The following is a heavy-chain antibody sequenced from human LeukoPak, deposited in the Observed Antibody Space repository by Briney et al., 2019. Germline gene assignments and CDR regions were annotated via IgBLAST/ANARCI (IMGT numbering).Heavy chain of an antibody. CDR1: GASISGSGYY. J-gene: IGHJ4*02. V-gene: IGHV4-39*07. D-gene: IGHD3-22*01. CDR3: ARSGGLWLLTYYFDY. Sequence: SETLSLTCTVSGASISGSGYYWGWIRQPPGKGLEWIGSIYSSGSTYYNASLQSRVTISVDTSKNQLSLKLSSVTAADTAVYFCARSGGLWLLTYYFDYWGQGTLVTVSS. CDR2: IYSSGST.